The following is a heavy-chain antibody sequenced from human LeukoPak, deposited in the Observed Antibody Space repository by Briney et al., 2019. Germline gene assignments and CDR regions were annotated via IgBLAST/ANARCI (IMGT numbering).Heavy chain of an antibody. V-gene: IGHV1-46*01. CDR3: ARGTNYLPQDY. Sequence: ASVKGDCKASGYTVSSYYVHWVRQGPGPGLQWMGIINPSGGSTSYAQKFQGRVTMTRDTSTSTVYMELSSLRSEDTAVYYCARGTNYLPQDYWGQGTLVTVSS. CDR1: GYTVSSYY. J-gene: IGHJ4*02. CDR2: INPSGGST. D-gene: IGHD1/OR15-1a*01.